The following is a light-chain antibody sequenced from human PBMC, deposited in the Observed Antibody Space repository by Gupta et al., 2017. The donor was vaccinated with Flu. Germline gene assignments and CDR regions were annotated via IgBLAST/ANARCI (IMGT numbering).Light chain of an antibody. V-gene: IGKV1-39*01. CDR3: QQRDSTPFT. J-gene: IGKJ3*01. CDR1: QRISSY. Sequence: PSSLSASVGDTVTITCRASQRISSYLNWYQQKTGKAPNLLIFAASDVQSGVPSRFSGSGSGTEFKLTISRLQTEDFATYYCQQRDSTPFTFGHGTKVEI. CDR2: AAS.